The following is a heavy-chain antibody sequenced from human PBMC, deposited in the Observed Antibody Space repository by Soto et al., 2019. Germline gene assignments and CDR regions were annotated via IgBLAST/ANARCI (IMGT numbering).Heavy chain of an antibody. D-gene: IGHD3-16*01. CDR3: AREHLGEFLRAFDI. Sequence: SETLSLTCTVSGGSISSYYWSWIRQPPGKGLEWIGYIYYSGSTNYNPSLKSRVTISVDTSKNQFSLKLSSVTAADTAVYYCAREHLGEFLRAFDIWGQGTMVTVSS. V-gene: IGHV4-59*01. CDR2: IYYSGST. CDR1: GGSISSYY. J-gene: IGHJ3*02.